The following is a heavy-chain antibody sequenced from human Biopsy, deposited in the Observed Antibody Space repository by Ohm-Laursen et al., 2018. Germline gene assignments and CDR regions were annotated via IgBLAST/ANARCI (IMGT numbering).Heavy chain of an antibody. V-gene: IGHV1-69*01. CDR3: ARRRGADFDY. CDR2: IIPFSGTI. CDR1: GGSFNSLD. J-gene: IGHJ4*02. D-gene: IGHD3-16*01. Sequence: SSVKVSCKASGGSFNSLDLSWVRQAPGQGLEWLGGIIPFSGTINYAQAFRGRVAITADESTSAVYLDLSSLRSEDTATYYCARRRGADFDYWGQGTLVTVSS.